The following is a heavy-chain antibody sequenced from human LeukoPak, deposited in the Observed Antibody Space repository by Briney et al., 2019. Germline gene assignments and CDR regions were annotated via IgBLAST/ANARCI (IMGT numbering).Heavy chain of an antibody. Sequence: PSETLSLTCTVSGGSITSYYWSWIRQAAGKGLEWIGRIYSSGSTSYNPSLKSRVTMSVDTSKNQLSLKLSSVTAADTAVYYCARSGGSGTYYDGSFDYWGQGTLVTVSS. CDR2: IYSSGST. D-gene: IGHD1-26*01. J-gene: IGHJ4*02. V-gene: IGHV4-4*07. CDR3: ARSGGSGTYYDGSFDY. CDR1: GGSITSYY.